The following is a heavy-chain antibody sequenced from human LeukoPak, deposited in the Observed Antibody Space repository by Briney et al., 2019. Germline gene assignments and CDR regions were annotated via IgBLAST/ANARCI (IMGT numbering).Heavy chain of an antibody. CDR1: GGSISSSSYY. Sequence: SETLSLTCTVSGGSISSSSYYWGWIRQPPGKGLEWIGNIYYSGSTSYNPSLKSRVTISIDTSKNQFSLKLTSVTAADTAVYYCAREDLDFDYWGQGTLVTVSS. V-gene: IGHV4-39*07. CDR2: IYYSGST. J-gene: IGHJ4*02. CDR3: AREDLDFDY.